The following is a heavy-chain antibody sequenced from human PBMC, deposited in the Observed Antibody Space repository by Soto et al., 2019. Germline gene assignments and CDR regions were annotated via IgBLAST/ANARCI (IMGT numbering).Heavy chain of an antibody. CDR2: MYHSGST. V-gene: IGHV4-30-2*01. J-gene: IGHJ4*02. Sequence: SETLSLTCAVSGGSISSGFYSWSWIRQQPGKGLEWIGYMYHSGSTYYNQSLKSRVTISIDRSKNKFSLKMSSVTAADTAVYDFGTVPDYCGQGILVTV. CDR1: GGSISSGFYS. D-gene: IGHD2-2*01. CDR3: GTVPDY.